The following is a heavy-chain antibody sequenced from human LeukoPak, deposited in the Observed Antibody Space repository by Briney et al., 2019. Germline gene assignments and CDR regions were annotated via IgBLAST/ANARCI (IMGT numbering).Heavy chain of an antibody. CDR3: ASSFYYDSRDY. CDR1: GGSFSAYF. D-gene: IGHD3-22*01. CDR2: ITPSGST. Sequence: SETLSLTCVVSGGSFSAYFWSWIRQPPGKGLEWIGEITPSGSTNYSPSLKSRVSISIDTSKKKLSLRLTSVTAADSAVYYCASSFYYDSRDYWGQGTLVTVSS. V-gene: IGHV4-34*01. J-gene: IGHJ4*02.